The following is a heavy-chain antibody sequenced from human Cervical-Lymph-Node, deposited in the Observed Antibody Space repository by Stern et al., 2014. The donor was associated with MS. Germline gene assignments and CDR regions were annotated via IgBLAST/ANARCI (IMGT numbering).Heavy chain of an antibody. J-gene: IGHJ6*02. Sequence: QVKLVQSGAEVKKPGASVKVSCKASGYTFTSYGISWVRQAPGQGLEWLGWISAYNGNTNYAQKLQGRVPMTTDNAKSTAYKELVSLRSDDTAVYYCARVNDFGIVVLPADNQYYGMDVWGQGTTVTVSS. CDR1: GYTFTSYG. D-gene: IGHD2-2*01. CDR3: ARVNDFGIVVLPADNQYYGMDV. CDR2: ISAYNGNT. V-gene: IGHV1-18*01.